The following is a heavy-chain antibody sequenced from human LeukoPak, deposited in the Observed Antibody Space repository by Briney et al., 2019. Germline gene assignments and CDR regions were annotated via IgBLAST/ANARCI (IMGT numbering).Heavy chain of an antibody. CDR1: GYSFTSYW. Sequence: GESLKISCKGSGYSFTSYWIGWVRQMPGKGLEWMGIIYPGDSDTRYSPSFQGQVTISADKSISTAYLQWSSLKASDTAMYYCARSLEVGDSSGRRYYFDYWGQGTLVTVSS. CDR2: IYPGDSDT. V-gene: IGHV5-51*01. CDR3: ARSLEVGDSSGRRYYFDY. J-gene: IGHJ4*02. D-gene: IGHD3-22*01.